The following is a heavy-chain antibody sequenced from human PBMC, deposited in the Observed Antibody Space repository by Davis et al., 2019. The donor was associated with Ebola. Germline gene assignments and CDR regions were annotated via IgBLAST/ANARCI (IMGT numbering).Heavy chain of an antibody. V-gene: IGHV1-46*01. D-gene: IGHD3-10*01. J-gene: IGHJ4*02. CDR3: ASGEFVDF. CDR1: GYIFTDYL. Sequence: ASVKVSCKASGYIFTDYLVHWVRQAPGQGLEWMGLINPSIGNTSLAQKFQGRVTLTRDTSTSTVHMDLNSLKSEDTAIYYCASGEFVDFWGQGTLVTVSS. CDR2: INPSIGNT.